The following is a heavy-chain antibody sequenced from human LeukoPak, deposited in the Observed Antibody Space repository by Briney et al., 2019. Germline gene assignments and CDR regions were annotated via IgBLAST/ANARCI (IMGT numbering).Heavy chain of an antibody. Sequence: GSLRLSCAASGFTVSSYSMNWVRQVPGKGLEWVSHISSSGSMIWYGESVKGRCTISRDSAKNSLHLQMNSLRAEDTAVYYCARDPESNWGWDLDYWGQGTLVTVSS. CDR1: GFTVSSYS. D-gene: IGHD7-27*01. CDR2: ISSSGSMI. CDR3: ARDPESNWGWDLDY. J-gene: IGHJ4*02. V-gene: IGHV3-48*01.